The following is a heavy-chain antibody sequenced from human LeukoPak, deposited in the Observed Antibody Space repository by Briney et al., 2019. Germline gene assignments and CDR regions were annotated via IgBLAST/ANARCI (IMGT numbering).Heavy chain of an antibody. D-gene: IGHD2-21*01. CDR2: IIPIFGTP. J-gene: IGHJ4*02. CDR1: GGTFSSYS. Sequence: ASVKVSCKASGGTFSSYSISWVRQAPGQGLEWMGGIIPIFGTPNYAQKFQGRVTITADESTSTAYMELSSLRSEDTAVYYCARIQGGEIDYWGQGTLVTVSS. V-gene: IGHV1-69*13. CDR3: ARIQGGEIDY.